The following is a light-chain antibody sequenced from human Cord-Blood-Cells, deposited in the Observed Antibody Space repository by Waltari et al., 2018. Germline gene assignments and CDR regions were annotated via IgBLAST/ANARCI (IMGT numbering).Light chain of an antibody. CDR1: SSDVGGYNY. CDR3: CSYAGSYTGV. J-gene: IGLJ3*02. CDR2: DVR. Sequence: QSALTQPRSVSGSPGQSVTISCTGTSSDVGGYNYVSWYQQHPGKAPTLMIYDVRKRPSGCPDRCSGSKSGNTASLTISGLQAEDEADYYCCSYAGSYTGVFGGGTKLTVL. V-gene: IGLV2-11*01.